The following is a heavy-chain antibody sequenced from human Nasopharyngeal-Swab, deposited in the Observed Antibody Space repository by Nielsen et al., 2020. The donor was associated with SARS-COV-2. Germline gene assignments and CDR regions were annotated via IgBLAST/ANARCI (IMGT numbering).Heavy chain of an antibody. Sequence: SETLSLTCTVSGGSISSYYWSWIRRPPGKELEWIGYIYYSGSTNYNPSLKSRVTISVDTSKNQFSLKLSSVTAADTAVYYCARDVYDSSGYYYQDYWGQGTLVTVSS. CDR2: IYYSGST. V-gene: IGHV4-59*01. D-gene: IGHD3-22*01. J-gene: IGHJ4*02. CDR1: GGSISSYY. CDR3: ARDVYDSSGYYYQDY.